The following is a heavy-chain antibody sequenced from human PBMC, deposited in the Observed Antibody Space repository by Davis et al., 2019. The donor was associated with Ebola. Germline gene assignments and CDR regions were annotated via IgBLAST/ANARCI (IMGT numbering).Heavy chain of an antibody. V-gene: IGHV4-59*01. Sequence: MPSETLSLTCTVSGGSISSYYWSWIRQPPGKGLEWIGYIYSGSTNYNPSLKSRVTISVDTSKNQFSLKLTSVTAADTAVYYCARRTYYYDSSGYWFDYWGQGTLVTVSS. J-gene: IGHJ4*02. CDR2: IYSGST. CDR3: ARRTYYYDSSGYWFDY. D-gene: IGHD3-22*01. CDR1: GGSISSYY.